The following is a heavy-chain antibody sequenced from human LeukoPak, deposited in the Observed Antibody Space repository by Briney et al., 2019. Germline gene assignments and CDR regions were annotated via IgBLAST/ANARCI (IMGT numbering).Heavy chain of an antibody. J-gene: IGHJ4*02. CDR1: VYSFSTYL. D-gene: IGHD6-6*01. Sequence: GESLKISCKGSVYSFSTYLITWVRQMPGKGLEWMGRIDPSDSYTKYSPSFQGHVTISADKSVTTAYLQWTSLRASDTAMYYCARQGDWDTSSLRYHPFDYWGQGTLVTVSS. CDR2: IDPSDSYT. CDR3: ARQGDWDTSSLRYHPFDY. V-gene: IGHV5-10-1*01.